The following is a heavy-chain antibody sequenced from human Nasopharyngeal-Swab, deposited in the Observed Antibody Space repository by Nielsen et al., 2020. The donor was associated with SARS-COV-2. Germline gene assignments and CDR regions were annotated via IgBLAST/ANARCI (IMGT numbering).Heavy chain of an antibody. V-gene: IGHV4-59*08. Sequence: SETLSLTCTVSGGPISSYYWSWIRQPPGKGLEWIGYIYYSGSTNYNPSLKSRVTISVDTSKNQFSLKLSSVTAADTAVYYCASGYSSGWYQIDYWGQGTLVTVSS. D-gene: IGHD6-19*01. J-gene: IGHJ4*02. CDR1: GGPISSYY. CDR2: IYYSGST. CDR3: ASGYSSGWYQIDY.